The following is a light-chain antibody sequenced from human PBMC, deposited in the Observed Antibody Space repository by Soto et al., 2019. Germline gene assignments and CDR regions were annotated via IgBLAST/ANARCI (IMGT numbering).Light chain of an antibody. CDR2: EVT. J-gene: IGLJ2*01. CDR3: SSYAGGNNLV. Sequence: QSALTQPPSASGSPGQSVTISCTGTSSDVGGYNYVSWYQQHPGKAPKLMIHEVTKRPSGVPDRFSGSKSGNTASLTVSGLQAEDEADYYCSSYAGGNNLVFGGGTKLTVL. CDR1: SSDVGGYNY. V-gene: IGLV2-8*01.